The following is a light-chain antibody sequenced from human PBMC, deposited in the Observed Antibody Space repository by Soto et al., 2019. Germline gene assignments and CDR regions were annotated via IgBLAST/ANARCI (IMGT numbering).Light chain of an antibody. V-gene: IGKV1-5*03. CDR2: KAS. CDR3: QQYNSYIS. J-gene: IGKJ4*01. Sequence: DIQMTQSPSTLSASVGDSVTMTCRASQSISSWLAWYQQKPGRAPKLLIHKASSLEGGVPSRFSGSGSGTEFTLTLSSLHADDVATYYCQQYNSYISFGGVTKVEIK. CDR1: QSISSW.